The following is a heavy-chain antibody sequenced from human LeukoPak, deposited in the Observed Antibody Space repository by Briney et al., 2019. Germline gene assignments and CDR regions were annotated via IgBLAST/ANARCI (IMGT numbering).Heavy chain of an antibody. CDR3: ARGLGY. V-gene: IGHV4-34*01. CDR2: INHSGST. CDR1: GGSFSGYY. Sequence: PSETLPLTCAVYGGSFSGYYWSWIRQPPGKGLEWIGEINHSGSTNYNPSLKSRATISVDTSKNQFSLKLSSVTAADTAVYYCARGLGYWGQGTLVTVSS. J-gene: IGHJ4*02.